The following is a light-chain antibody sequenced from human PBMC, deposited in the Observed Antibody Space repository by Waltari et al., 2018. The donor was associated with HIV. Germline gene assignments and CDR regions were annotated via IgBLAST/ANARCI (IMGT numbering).Light chain of an antibody. J-gene: IGLJ1*01. V-gene: IGLV2-8*01. CDR1: SSDVGGYNY. Sequence: QSALTQPPSASGSPGQSVTISCTGTSSDVGGYNYVSWYQQHPGKAPKLMIYEDTKRPSGVPDRFSGSKSGNTASLTVSGLQAEDEADYYCSSYAGSNNVFGTGTNIIVL. CDR3: SSYAGSNNV. CDR2: EDT.